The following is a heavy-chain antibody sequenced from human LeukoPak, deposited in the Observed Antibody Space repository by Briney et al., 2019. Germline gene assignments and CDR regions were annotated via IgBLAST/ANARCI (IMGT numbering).Heavy chain of an antibody. D-gene: IGHD6-19*01. Sequence: SETLSLTCTVSGGSISSSSYYWGWIRQPPGKGLEWIGSIYYSESTYYNPSLKSRVTISVDTSKNQFSLKLSSVTAADTAVYYCARAVAVAGTDYYYYYYGMDVWGQGTTVTVSS. V-gene: IGHV4-39*02. CDR1: GGSISSSSYY. CDR3: ARAVAVAGTDYYYYYYGMDV. CDR2: IYYSEST. J-gene: IGHJ6*02.